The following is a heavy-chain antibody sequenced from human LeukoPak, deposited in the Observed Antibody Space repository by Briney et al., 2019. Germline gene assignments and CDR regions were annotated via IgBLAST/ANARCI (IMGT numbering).Heavy chain of an antibody. J-gene: IGHJ6*02. CDR3: ASGFYSSSWAAYYYYGMDV. D-gene: IGHD6-13*01. V-gene: IGHV4-4*02. CDR1: GGSISSSNW. Sequence: KPSETLSLTCAVSGGSISSSNWWSWVRQPPGKGLEWIGEIYHSGSTNYNPSLKSRVTISVDKSKNQFSLKLSSVTAADTAVYYCASGFYSSSWAAYYYYGMDVWGQGTTVTVSS. CDR2: IYHSGST.